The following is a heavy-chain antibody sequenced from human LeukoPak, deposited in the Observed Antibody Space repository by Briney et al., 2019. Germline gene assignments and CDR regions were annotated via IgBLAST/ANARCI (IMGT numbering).Heavy chain of an antibody. CDR1: GYIFTSYW. Sequence: GESLKISCKGSGYIFTSYWIGWVRQMPGKGLEWMGIIYPGDSDTRYSPSFQGQVTISADKSISTAYLQWSSLKASDTAMYYCARLVGYYDSSGYSPYYGMDVWGQGTTVTVSS. CDR2: IYPGDSDT. CDR3: ARLVGYYDSSGYSPYYGMDV. V-gene: IGHV5-51*01. D-gene: IGHD3-22*01. J-gene: IGHJ6*02.